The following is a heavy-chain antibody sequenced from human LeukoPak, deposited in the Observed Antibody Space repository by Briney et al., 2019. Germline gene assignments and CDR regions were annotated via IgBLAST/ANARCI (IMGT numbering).Heavy chain of an antibody. Sequence: SETLSLTCTVSGGSISSGSYYWSWIRQPPGKGLEWIGYIYYSGSTNYNPSLKSRVTISVDTSKNQFSLKLSSVTAADTAVYYCARRPTDYGDYTGFDPWGQGTLVTVSS. D-gene: IGHD4-17*01. CDR2: IYYSGST. J-gene: IGHJ5*02. CDR3: ARRPTDYGDYTGFDP. CDR1: GGSISSGSYY. V-gene: IGHV4-61*01.